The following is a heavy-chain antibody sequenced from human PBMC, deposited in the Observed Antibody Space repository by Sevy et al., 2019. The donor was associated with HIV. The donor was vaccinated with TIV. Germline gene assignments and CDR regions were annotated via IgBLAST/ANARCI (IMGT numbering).Heavy chain of an antibody. CDR3: ARSKAVVPGTFYFDY. Sequence: ASVKVSCTTSGYTFTSYIITWVRQAPGQGLEWMAWISANSGNTDYVQKLQGRVTLTTDTSTSTAYMELRSLTSDDTAVYYCARSKAVVPGTFYFDYWGQGTLVTVSS. CDR1: GYTFTSYI. CDR2: ISANSGNT. D-gene: IGHD2-15*01. V-gene: IGHV1-18*01. J-gene: IGHJ4*02.